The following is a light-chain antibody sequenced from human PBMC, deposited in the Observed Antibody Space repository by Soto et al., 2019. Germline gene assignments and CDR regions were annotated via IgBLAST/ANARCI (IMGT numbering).Light chain of an antibody. V-gene: IGKV1-17*01. Sequence: DIQMTQSPSSLSASVGDRVTITCRASQGVRNELGWYQQKPGKDPKRLIYVASSLQSGVPSRFSGSGSGTEFTLTINSLQPEDFATYYCLQHNSYPLTFGGGTKVEIK. CDR3: LQHNSYPLT. J-gene: IGKJ4*01. CDR1: QGVRNE. CDR2: VAS.